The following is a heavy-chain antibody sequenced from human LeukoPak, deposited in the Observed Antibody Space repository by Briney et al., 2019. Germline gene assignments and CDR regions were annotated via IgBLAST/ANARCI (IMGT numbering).Heavy chain of an antibody. V-gene: IGHV4-34*01. Sequence: TPSETLSLTCAVYGGSFGGYYWSWIRQPPGKGLEWIGEINHSGSTNYNPSLKSRVTISVDTSKNQFSLKLSSVTAADTAVYYCARGRRNYYDSTDLRYWGQGTLVTVSS. CDR1: GGSFGGYY. CDR2: INHSGST. D-gene: IGHD3-22*01. CDR3: ARGRRNYYDSTDLRY. J-gene: IGHJ4*02.